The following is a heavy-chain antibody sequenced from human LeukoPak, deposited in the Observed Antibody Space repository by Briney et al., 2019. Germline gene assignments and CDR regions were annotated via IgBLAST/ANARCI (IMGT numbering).Heavy chain of an antibody. J-gene: IGHJ4*02. D-gene: IGHD4-17*01. CDR2: ISSSSSYI. Sequence: SGGSLRLSCAASGLTFSSYSMNWVRQAPGKGLEWVSSISSSSSYIYYADSVKGRFTISRDNAKNSLYLQMNSLRAEDTAVYYCARGPTVTRFYYCDYWGQGTLVTVSS. CDR3: ARGPTVTRFYYCDY. CDR1: GLTFSSYS. V-gene: IGHV3-21*01.